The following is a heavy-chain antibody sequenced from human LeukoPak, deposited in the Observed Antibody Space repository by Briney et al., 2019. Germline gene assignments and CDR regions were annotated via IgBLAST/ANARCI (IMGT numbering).Heavy chain of an antibody. V-gene: IGHV4-34*01. Sequence: SETLSLTCAVYGGSFSGYYRSWIRQPPGKGLEWIGEINHSGSTNYNPSLKSRVTISVDTSKNQFSLKLSSVTAADTAVYYCARGQVKQQLLPRTGSRHYDYYMDVWGKGTTVTVSS. CDR3: ARGQVKQQLLPRTGSRHYDYYMDV. CDR1: GGSFSGYY. D-gene: IGHD6-13*01. J-gene: IGHJ6*03. CDR2: INHSGST.